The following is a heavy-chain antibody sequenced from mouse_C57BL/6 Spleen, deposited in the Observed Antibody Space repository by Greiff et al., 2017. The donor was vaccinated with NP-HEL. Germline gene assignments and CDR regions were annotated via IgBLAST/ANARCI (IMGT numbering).Heavy chain of an antibody. CDR2: IYPGSGST. V-gene: IGHV1-55*01. D-gene: IGHD1-1*01. J-gene: IGHJ1*03. CDR3: ASGFHNYGSSSWYFDV. Sequence: QVQLQQPGAELVKPGASVKMSCKASGYTFTSYWITWVKQRPEQGLEWIGDIYPGSGSTNYNEKFKSKATLTVDTSSSTAYMQLSSLTSEDSAVYYCASGFHNYGSSSWYFDVWGTGTTVTVSS. CDR1: GYTFTSYW.